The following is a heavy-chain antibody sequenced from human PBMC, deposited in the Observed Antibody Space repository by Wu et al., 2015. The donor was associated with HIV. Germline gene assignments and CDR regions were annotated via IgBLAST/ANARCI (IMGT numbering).Heavy chain of an antibody. CDR1: GYTFTSYG. V-gene: IGHV1-18*01. D-gene: IGHD2-2*01. Sequence: QPQLVQSAGEVKLPGASVKISCKTSGYTFTSYGLSWVRQAPGQGLEYMGWITAYNGLTDYAQRFEGRITMTTSTNVAYLELRGLRSDDTAVYYCARDPFPIPDDLHYNYHGLDVVGPRGPPVTV. CDR3: ARDPFPIPDDLHYNYHGLDV. CDR2: ITAYNGLT. J-gene: IGHJ6*02.